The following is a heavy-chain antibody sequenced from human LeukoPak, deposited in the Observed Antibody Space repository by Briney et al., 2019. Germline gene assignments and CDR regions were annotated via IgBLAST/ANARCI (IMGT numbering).Heavy chain of an antibody. CDR1: GGSFSGYY. CDR2: PNHSGSI. V-gene: IGHV4-34*01. CDR3: AMVVWGSYFYC. J-gene: IGHJ4*02. D-gene: IGHD3-16*01. Sequence: SETLSLTSAVYGGSFSGYYWSWIRPPPGKGLEWMAEPNHSGSINYNPYLKSRVSISEDTSQCQPSLKLASVAAADTALYYFAMVVWGSYFYCWGQGILVTASS.